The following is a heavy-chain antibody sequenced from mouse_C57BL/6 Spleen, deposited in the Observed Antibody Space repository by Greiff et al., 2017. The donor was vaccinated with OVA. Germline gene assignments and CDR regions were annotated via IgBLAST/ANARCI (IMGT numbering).Heavy chain of an antibody. J-gene: IGHJ1*03. V-gene: IGHV1-80*01. D-gene: IGHD2-1*01. Sequence: QVQLQQSGAELVKPGASVKISCKASGYAFSSYWMNWVKQRPGKGLEWIGQIYPGDGDTNYNGKFKGKATLTAYKSSSTAYMQLSSLTSEDSAVYFCARSYYGNYGWYFDVWGTGTTVTVSS. CDR3: ARSYYGNYGWYFDV. CDR1: GYAFSSYW. CDR2: IYPGDGDT.